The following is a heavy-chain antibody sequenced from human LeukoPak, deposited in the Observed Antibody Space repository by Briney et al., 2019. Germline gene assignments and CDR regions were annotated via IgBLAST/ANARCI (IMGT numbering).Heavy chain of an antibody. Sequence: GSLRLSCAASGFTFSSYSMNWVRQPPGKGLEWIGEINHSGSTNYNPSLKSRVTISVDTSKNQFSLKLSSVTAADTAVYYCARGPSIAARRSWFDPWGQGTLVTVSS. V-gene: IGHV4-34*01. CDR3: ARGPSIAARRSWFDP. CDR2: INHSGST. CDR1: GFTFSSYS. J-gene: IGHJ5*02. D-gene: IGHD6-6*01.